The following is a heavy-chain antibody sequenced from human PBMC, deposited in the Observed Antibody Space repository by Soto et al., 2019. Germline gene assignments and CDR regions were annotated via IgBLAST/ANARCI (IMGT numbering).Heavy chain of an antibody. CDR1: GGTFSSYA. CDR3: ARAHVYLRNITMVRGFIINLFDY. D-gene: IGHD3-10*01. CDR2: IIPIFGTA. J-gene: IGHJ4*02. V-gene: IGHV1-69*13. Sequence: SVKGSCKASGGTFSSYAISWVRQAPGQGLEWMGGIIPIFGTANYAQKFQGRVTITADESTSTAYMELSSLRSEDTAVYYCARAHVYLRNITMVRGFIINLFDYSGQGTLVTVSS.